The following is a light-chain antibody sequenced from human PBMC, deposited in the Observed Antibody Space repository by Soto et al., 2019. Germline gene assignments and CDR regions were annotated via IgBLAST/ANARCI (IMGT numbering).Light chain of an antibody. CDR2: GNS. CDR1: SSNIGAGYD. CDR3: QSYDTSLSGSV. V-gene: IGLV1-40*01. Sequence: QSVLTQPPSVSGAPGQRVTISCTESSSNIGAGYDIHWYQQLPGAAPKLLISGNSNRPSGVPDRFSGSKSGTSASLAIAGLQAEDEADYYCQSYDTSLSGSVFGGGTKLTVL. J-gene: IGLJ2*01.